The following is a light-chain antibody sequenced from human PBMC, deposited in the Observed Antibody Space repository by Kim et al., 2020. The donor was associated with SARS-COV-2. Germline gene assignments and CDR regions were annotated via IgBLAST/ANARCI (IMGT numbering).Light chain of an antibody. V-gene: IGKV3-20*01. Sequence: EIVLTQSPGTLSLSPGERATLSCRASQSVSSSFLAWYQQKPGQAPRLLIYGAFTRATGIPDKFRGSGSGTDFTLTISRLEPEDFAVYYCQQYGSSPGTFGQGTKVDIK. CDR2: GAF. CDR3: QQYGSSPGT. J-gene: IGKJ1*01. CDR1: QSVSSSF.